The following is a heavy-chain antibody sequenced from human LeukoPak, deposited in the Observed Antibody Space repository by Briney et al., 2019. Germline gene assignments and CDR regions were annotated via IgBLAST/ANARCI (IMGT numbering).Heavy chain of an antibody. D-gene: IGHD3-9*01. CDR3: ARVRYYDILTGYYSHNWFDP. Sequence: ASVKVPCKSSGYTYTIYDIGWVRQAPGQGLEWMGWIRAYNDNTNYAQKLQGRVTMTTVTSTSTAYMELRSLRSDDTAVYYCARVRYYDILTGYYSHNWFDPWGQGTLVTVSS. V-gene: IGHV1-18*01. CDR1: GYTYTIYD. CDR2: IRAYNDNT. J-gene: IGHJ5*02.